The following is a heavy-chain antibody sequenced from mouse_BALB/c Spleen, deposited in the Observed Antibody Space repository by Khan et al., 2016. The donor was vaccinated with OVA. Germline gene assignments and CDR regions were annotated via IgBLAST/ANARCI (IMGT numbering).Heavy chain of an antibody. CDR1: GYTFTNYG. J-gene: IGHJ4*01. Sequence: QIQLVQSGPELKKPGETVKISCKASGYTFTNYGMDWVKQAPGKGLMWVGWINTYTGEPTYADDFKGRFASSLETSASTAYLQINNLKNEDSATYFCARPPYFSYVMVYWGQGTSVTVSS. CDR3: ARPPYFSYVMVY. D-gene: IGHD2-10*01. CDR2: INTYTGEP. V-gene: IGHV9-3-1*01.